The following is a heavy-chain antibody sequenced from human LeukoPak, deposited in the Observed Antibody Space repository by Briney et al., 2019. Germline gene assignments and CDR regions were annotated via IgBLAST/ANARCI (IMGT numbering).Heavy chain of an antibody. CDR3: ARDGVVPAASDAFDI. CDR1: GFTFSSYW. CDR2: INSDGSST. V-gene: IGHV3-74*01. D-gene: IGHD2-2*01. J-gene: IGHJ3*02. Sequence: GGSLRLSCAASGFTFSSYWMHWVRQAPGKGLVWVSRINSDGSSTSYADSVKGRFIISRDNAKNTLYLQMNSLRAEDTAVYYCARDGVVPAASDAFDIWGQGTVVTVSS.